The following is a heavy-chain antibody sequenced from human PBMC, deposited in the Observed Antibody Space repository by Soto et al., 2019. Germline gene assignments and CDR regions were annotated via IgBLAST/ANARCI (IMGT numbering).Heavy chain of an antibody. V-gene: IGHV1-2*02. CDR1: GYTFTGYY. CDR3: ARIQRYSSSPQTYYYGMDV. D-gene: IGHD6-6*01. J-gene: IGHJ6*02. CDR2: INPNSGGT. Sequence: ASVKVSCKXSGYTFTGYYMHWVRQAPGQGLEWMGWINPNSGGTNYAQKFQGRVTMTRDTSISTAYMELSRLRSDDTAVYYCARIQRYSSSPQTYYYGMDVWGQGTTVTVSS.